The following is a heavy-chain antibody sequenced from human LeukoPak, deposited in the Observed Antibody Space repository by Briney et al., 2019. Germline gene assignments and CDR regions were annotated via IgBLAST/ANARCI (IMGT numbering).Heavy chain of an antibody. Sequence: GESLKISCKGSGSSFTNYWIAWVRQMPGKGLEWMGIISPGDSDTRYSPSFQGQVTISADKSIITAYLQWSSLRASDTAMYYCARRRKSSSSSSGWFDPWGQGTLVTVSS. CDR2: ISPGDSDT. J-gene: IGHJ5*02. CDR1: GSSFTNYW. V-gene: IGHV5-51*01. CDR3: ARRRKSSSSSSGWFDP. D-gene: IGHD6-6*01.